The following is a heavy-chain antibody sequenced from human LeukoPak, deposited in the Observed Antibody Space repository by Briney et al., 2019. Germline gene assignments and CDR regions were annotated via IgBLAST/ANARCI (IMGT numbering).Heavy chain of an antibody. CDR1: GGTFSSYA. CDR2: IIPIFGTA. CDR3: ARGLQQYYYYYYMDV. J-gene: IGHJ6*03. D-gene: IGHD1/OR15-1a*01. Sequence: ASVKVSCTASGGTFSSYAISWVRQAPGQGLEWMGGIIPIFGTANYAQKFPGRVTITADESTSTAYMELGSLRSEDTAVYYCARGLQQYYYYYYMDVWGKGTTVTVSS. V-gene: IGHV1-69*01.